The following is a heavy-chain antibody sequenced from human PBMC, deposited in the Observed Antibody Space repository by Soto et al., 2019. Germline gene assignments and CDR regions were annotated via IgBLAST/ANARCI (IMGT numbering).Heavy chain of an antibody. Sequence: PSETLSLTCTVYGGSISSYYWSWIRQPPGKGLEWIGYIYYSGSTNYNPSLKSRVTISVDTSKNQFSLKLSSVTAADTAVYYCARHGADCTNGVCYITNWFDPWGQGTLVTVSS. CDR2: IYYSGST. D-gene: IGHD2-8*01. CDR3: ARHGADCTNGVCYITNWFDP. V-gene: IGHV4-59*08. CDR1: GGSISSYY. J-gene: IGHJ5*02.